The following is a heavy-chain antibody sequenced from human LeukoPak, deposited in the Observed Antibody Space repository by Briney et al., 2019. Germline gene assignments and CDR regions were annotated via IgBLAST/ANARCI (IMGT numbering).Heavy chain of an antibody. D-gene: IGHD1-26*01. CDR1: GFTFSSYA. CDR3: AKKLSGSYKGFDY. V-gene: IGHV3-23*01. J-gene: IGHJ4*02. CDR2: ISDSGGTV. Sequence: GGSLRLSCAASGFTFSSYAMSWVRQAPGKGLEWVSGISDSGGTVYYADSVKGRFTIPRDNSKNSLYLQMNSLRAEDTAVYYCAKKLSGSYKGFDYWGQGTLVTVSS.